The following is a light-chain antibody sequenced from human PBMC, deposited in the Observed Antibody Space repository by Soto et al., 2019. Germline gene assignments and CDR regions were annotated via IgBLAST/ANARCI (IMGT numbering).Light chain of an antibody. J-gene: IGLJ2*01. V-gene: IGLV2-14*03. CDR1: SSDVGGYNY. CDR3: SSYTSSSTVV. Sequence: QSVLTQPASVSGSPGQSITITCTGSSSDVGGYNYVSWYQHHPGKAPKLIIYDVSNRPSGVSNRFFGSKSGNTASLTIPGLQAEDEADYYCSSYTSSSTVVFGGGTKLT. CDR2: DVS.